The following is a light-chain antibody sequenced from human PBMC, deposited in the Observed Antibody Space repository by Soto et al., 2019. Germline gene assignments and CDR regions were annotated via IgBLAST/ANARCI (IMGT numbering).Light chain of an antibody. CDR1: QSVSSN. J-gene: IGKJ1*01. Sequence: EKVMTQSPATLSVSPGERATLSCRASQSVSSNLAWYQQKPGQAPRLLIYGASTRATGIPARFSGSGSGTEFTLTISSLQSEDFAVYYCQQYNNWWTFGQGTKVDIK. CDR2: GAS. CDR3: QQYNNWWT. V-gene: IGKV3-15*01.